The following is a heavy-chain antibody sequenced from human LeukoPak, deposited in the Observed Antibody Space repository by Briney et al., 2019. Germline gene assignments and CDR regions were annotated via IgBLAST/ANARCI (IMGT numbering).Heavy chain of an antibody. Sequence: SETLSLTCTVSGGSISSGGYYWSWIRQHPGKGLEWIGYIYYSGSTYYNPSLKSRVTISVDTSKNQFSLKLSSATAADTAVYYCARGDIVVVPAGSYYYYYMDVWGKGTTVTVSS. CDR3: ARGDIVVVPAGSYYYYYMDV. D-gene: IGHD2-2*01. CDR1: GGSISSGGYY. V-gene: IGHV4-31*03. J-gene: IGHJ6*03. CDR2: IYYSGST.